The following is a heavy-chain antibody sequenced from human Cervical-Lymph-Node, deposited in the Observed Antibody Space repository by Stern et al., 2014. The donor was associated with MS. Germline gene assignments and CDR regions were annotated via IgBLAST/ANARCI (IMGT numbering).Heavy chain of an antibody. V-gene: IGHV2-5*02. CDR2: LYWDDNK. CDR3: AHRPRKHYGWFDP. CDR1: GFSLSTSGVG. D-gene: IGHD4-17*01. Sequence: QVTLKESGPTLVKPTQTLTLTCTFSGFSLSTSGVGVGRIRQPPGKALEWLALLYWDDNKRYSPSLKRRTTITKDTSTNKVRTNMTNMDPVDTATYYCAHRPRKHYGWFDPWGQGTLVTVSS. J-gene: IGHJ5*02.